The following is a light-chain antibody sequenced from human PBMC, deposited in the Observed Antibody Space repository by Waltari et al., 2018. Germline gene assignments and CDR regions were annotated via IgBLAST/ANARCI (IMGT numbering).Light chain of an antibody. CDR2: EVS. Sequence: QSALTQPASVSGSPGQSITISCTGASSDVGFYNYFSWYQQHPGKVPKLMIYEVSNRPSGVSNRFSGSKSGNTASLTISGLQAEDEADYYCSSYTSSSTLVFGTGTKVTVL. V-gene: IGLV2-14*01. CDR3: SSYTSSSTLV. J-gene: IGLJ1*01. CDR1: SSDVGFYNY.